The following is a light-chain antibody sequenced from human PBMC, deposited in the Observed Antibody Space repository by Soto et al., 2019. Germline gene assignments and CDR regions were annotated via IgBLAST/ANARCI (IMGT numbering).Light chain of an antibody. J-gene: IGKJ3*01. Sequence: DIVLTQSPGTLSLSPGERATLSCRASQNVRNTYLAWYQQKAGQAPRLLIYAASSRATGIPDRFSGSGSGTDFTLTITGLEPEDFAVYYCQQYGSSPYLITFGPGTKVDIK. CDR3: QQYGSSPYLIT. CDR1: QNVRNTY. V-gene: IGKV3-20*01. CDR2: AAS.